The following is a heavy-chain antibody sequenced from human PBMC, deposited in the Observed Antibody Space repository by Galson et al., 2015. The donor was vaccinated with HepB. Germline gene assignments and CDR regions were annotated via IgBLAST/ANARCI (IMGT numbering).Heavy chain of an antibody. CDR2: IDPSDADT. Sequence: QSGAAVKKPGESLRISRMGSGYSFPRYWISWVCQMPGKGLEWMWRIDPSDADTNYSPSFQGHVTISADKSISTAYLQWSSLKASDTAMYYCSRHEVGAAAGTSFDYWGQGTLVTVSS. V-gene: IGHV5-10-1*01. D-gene: IGHD6-13*01. CDR3: SRHEVGAAAGTSFDY. CDR1: GYSFPRYW. J-gene: IGHJ4*02.